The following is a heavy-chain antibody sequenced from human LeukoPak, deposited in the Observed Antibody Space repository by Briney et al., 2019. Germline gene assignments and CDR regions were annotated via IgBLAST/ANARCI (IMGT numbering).Heavy chain of an antibody. CDR2: INHSGST. CDR1: GGSFSGYY. D-gene: IGHD2-2*01. J-gene: IGHJ4*02. V-gene: IGHV4-34*01. Sequence: PSETLSLTCAVYGGSFSGYYWSWIRQPPGKGLEWIGEINHSGSTNYNPSLKSRVTISVDTSKNQFSLKLTSVTAADTAVYYCARGGVGASKIVVVPAAIIRYYFDYWGQGTLVTVPS. CDR3: ARGGVGASKIVVVPAAIIRYYFDY.